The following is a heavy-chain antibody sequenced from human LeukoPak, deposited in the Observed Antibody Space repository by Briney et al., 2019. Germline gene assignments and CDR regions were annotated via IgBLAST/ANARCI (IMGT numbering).Heavy chain of an antibody. V-gene: IGHV1-69*05. J-gene: IGHJ6*03. CDR2: IIPIFGTA. CDR3: ARGAGEGYYYYMDV. CDR1: GGTFSSYA. Sequence: ASVKVSCKASGGTFSSYAISWVRQAPGQGLEWMGGIIPIFGTANYAQKFQGRVTITTDESTSTAYMELSSLRSEDTAVYYCARGAGEGYYYYMDVWGKGTTVTVSS.